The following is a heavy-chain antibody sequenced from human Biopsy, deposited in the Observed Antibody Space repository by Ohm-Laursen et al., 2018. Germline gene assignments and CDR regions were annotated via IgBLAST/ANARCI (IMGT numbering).Heavy chain of an antibody. CDR3: ARGGIVSVHSYGRMGLFYFDS. CDR1: GFSVNDNY. Sequence: GSLRLSCAASGFSVNDNYMSWVRQAPGKGLEWVSFIYGDGRTFYAGSVKDRFTLSRDTSNNLMFLQMDSLRADDTAVYYCARGGIVSVHSYGRMGLFYFDSGGQGILVPVAS. J-gene: IGHJ4*02. V-gene: IGHV3-53*01. D-gene: IGHD5-18*01. CDR2: IYGDGRT.